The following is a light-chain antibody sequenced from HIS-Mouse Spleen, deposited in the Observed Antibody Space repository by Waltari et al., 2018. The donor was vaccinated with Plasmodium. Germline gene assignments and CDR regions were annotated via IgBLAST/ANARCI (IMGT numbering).Light chain of an antibody. CDR1: RRYVGVYNY. CDR3: CSYAGSYTWV. J-gene: IGLJ3*02. V-gene: IGLV2-11*02. Sequence: QSALTQPRSVSGSPGQSVTISCTRTRRYVGVYNYVSWYQQPPGKAPKLMIYDVSKRPSGVPDRFSGSKSGNTASLTISGLQAEDEADYYCCSYAGSYTWVFGGGTKLTVL. CDR2: DVS.